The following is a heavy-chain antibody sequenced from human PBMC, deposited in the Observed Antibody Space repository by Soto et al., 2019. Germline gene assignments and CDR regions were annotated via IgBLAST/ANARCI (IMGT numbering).Heavy chain of an antibody. CDR2: IYYSGST. D-gene: IGHD5-12*01. CDR3: ARDSGYAGLYYGMDV. V-gene: IGHV4-31*03. CDR1: GGSIISGGYY. Sequence: SETLSLTCTVSGGSIISGGYYWSWIRQHPGKGLEWIGYIYYSGSTYYNPSLKSRVTISVDTSKNQFSLKLSSVTAADTAVYYCARDSGYAGLYYGMDVWGQGTTVTVSS. J-gene: IGHJ6*02.